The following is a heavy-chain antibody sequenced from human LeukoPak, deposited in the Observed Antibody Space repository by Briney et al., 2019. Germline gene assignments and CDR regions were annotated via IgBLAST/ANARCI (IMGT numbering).Heavy chain of an antibody. Sequence: GGSLRLSCAASGFTLSTYWMHWVRQAPGKGLVWVSRINPDGSTTTYADSVGGRFTISRDNSKNTLYVQMNSLRGEDTAVYYCAKDSGGYKWGNFGYWGQGTLVTVSS. V-gene: IGHV3-74*01. J-gene: IGHJ4*02. CDR2: INPDGSTT. CDR3: AKDSGGYKWGNFGY. D-gene: IGHD5-24*01. CDR1: GFTLSTYW.